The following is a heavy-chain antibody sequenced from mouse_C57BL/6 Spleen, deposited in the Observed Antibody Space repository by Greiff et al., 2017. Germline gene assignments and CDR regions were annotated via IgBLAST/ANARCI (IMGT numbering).Heavy chain of an antibody. Sequence: QVQLKQSGAELVRPGTSVKVSCKASGYAFTNYLIEWVKQRPGQGLEWIGVINPGSGGTNYNEKFKGKATLTADKSSSTAYMQLSSLTFEDSAVYFCARDYYGSSYGFAYWGQGTLVTVSA. V-gene: IGHV1-54*01. D-gene: IGHD1-1*01. J-gene: IGHJ3*01. CDR1: GYAFTNYL. CDR3: ARDYYGSSYGFAY. CDR2: INPGSGGT.